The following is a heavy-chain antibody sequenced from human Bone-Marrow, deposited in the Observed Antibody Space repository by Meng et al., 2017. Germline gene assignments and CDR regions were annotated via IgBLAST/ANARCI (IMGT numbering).Heavy chain of an antibody. CDR3: AKSIVSSGWYSEGY. Sequence: GESLKISCAASGFTFSSYAMSWVRQAPGKGLEWVSAISGSGGSTYYADSVKGRFTISRDNSKNTLYLQMNSLRAEDTAVYYCAKSIVSSGWYSEGYWGQGTLVTVSS. CDR2: ISGSGGST. D-gene: IGHD6-19*01. V-gene: IGHV3-23*01. CDR1: GFTFSSYA. J-gene: IGHJ4*02.